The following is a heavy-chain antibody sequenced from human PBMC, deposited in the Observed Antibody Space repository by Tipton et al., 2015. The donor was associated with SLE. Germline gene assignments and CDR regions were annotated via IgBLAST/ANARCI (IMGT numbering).Heavy chain of an antibody. V-gene: IGHV4-59*01. Sequence: TLSLTCTVSRGSISSYYWSWIRQPPGQGLEWIGHVFYNGETNYNPSLKGRVTISLDTSMKQSSLNLMSVTSADTAVYYCARVPDNLFDPWGQGTLVSVSS. CDR2: VFYNGET. CDR1: RGSISSYY. CDR3: ARVPDNLFDP. J-gene: IGHJ5*02.